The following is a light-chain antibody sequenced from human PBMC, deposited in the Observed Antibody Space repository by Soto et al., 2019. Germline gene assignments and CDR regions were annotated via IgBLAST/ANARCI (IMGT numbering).Light chain of an antibody. CDR3: QHYNSHSEA. J-gene: IGKJ1*01. CDR2: AAS. CDR1: HVISTS. V-gene: IGKV1-9*01. Sequence: GAIVTITCRASHVISTSFAWYQVTPGKAPKLLIYAASTLESGVPSRFSGSASGTEFPLTISSLQPDDFANYCRQHYNSHSEAFGQGTKVDI.